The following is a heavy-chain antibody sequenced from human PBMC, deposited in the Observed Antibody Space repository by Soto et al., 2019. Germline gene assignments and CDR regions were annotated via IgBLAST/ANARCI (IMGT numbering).Heavy chain of an antibody. CDR2: ISYDGSNK. V-gene: IGHV3-30*18. J-gene: IGHJ6*02. Sequence: GGSLRLSCAASGFTFSSYGMHWVRQAPGKGLEWVAVISYDGSNKYYADSVKGRFTISRDNSKNTLYLQMNSLRAEDTAVYYCAKGLFWSGYYIQRGGRDKYYYGMDVWGQGTTVTVSS. CDR3: AKGLFWSGYYIQRGGRDKYYYGMDV. D-gene: IGHD3-3*01. CDR1: GFTFSSYG.